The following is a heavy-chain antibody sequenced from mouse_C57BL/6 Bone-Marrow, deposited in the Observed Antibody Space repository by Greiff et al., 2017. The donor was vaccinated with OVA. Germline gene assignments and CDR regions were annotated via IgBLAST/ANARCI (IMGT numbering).Heavy chain of an antibody. CDR3: ARSAIRDWFAY. J-gene: IGHJ3*01. V-gene: IGHV1-7*01. Sequence: VKLLESGAELAKPGASVKLSCKASGYTFTSYWMHWVKQRPGQGLEWIGYINPSSGYTKYNQKFKDKAPLTADKSSSTAYMQLSSLTYEDSAVYYCARSAIRDWFAYWGQGTLVTGSA. CDR2: INPSSGYT. CDR1: GYTFTSYW.